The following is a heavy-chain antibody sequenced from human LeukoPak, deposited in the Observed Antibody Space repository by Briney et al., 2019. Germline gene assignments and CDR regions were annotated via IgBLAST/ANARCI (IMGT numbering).Heavy chain of an antibody. Sequence: PSETLSLTCAVYGGSFSGYYWSWIRQPPGKGLEWIGEINHSGSTNYNPSLKSRVTISVDTSKNQFSLKLSSVTATDTAVYYCARVYSGYDARPFDYWGQGTLVTVSS. CDR1: GGSFSGYY. V-gene: IGHV4-34*01. CDR2: INHSGST. D-gene: IGHD5-12*01. CDR3: ARVYSGYDARPFDY. J-gene: IGHJ4*02.